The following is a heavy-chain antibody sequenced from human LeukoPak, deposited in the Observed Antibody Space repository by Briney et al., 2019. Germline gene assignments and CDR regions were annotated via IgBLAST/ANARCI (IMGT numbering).Heavy chain of an antibody. CDR3: ARIAVAGTLGDLDY. CDR1: GFTFDDYG. J-gene: IGHJ4*02. Sequence: GGSLRLSCAASGFTFDDYGMSWVRQAPGKGLAWVSGINWNGGSTGYADSVKGRFPISRDNAKNSLYLQMNSLRAEDAALYYCARIAVAGTLGDLDYWGQGTLVTVSS. CDR2: INWNGGST. D-gene: IGHD6-19*01. V-gene: IGHV3-20*04.